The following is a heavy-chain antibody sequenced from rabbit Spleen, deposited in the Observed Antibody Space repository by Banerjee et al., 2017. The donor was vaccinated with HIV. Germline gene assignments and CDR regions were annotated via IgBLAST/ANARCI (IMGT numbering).Heavy chain of an antibody. CDR2: IYGGSSGSP. Sequence: QSLEESGGDLVKPGASLTLTCTASGISFSAGYYMCWVRQAPGKGLEWIACIYGGSSGSPVYATWAKGRFTISKSSSTTVTLQMTSLTAADTATYFCARGTLGGDVYGTGMALWGQGTLVTVS. CDR1: GISFSAGYY. D-gene: IGHD6-1*01. V-gene: IGHV1S40*01. J-gene: IGHJ4*01. CDR3: ARGTLGGDVYGTGMAL.